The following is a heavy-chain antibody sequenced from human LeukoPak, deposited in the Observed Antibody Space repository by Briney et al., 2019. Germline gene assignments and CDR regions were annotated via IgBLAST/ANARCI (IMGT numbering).Heavy chain of an antibody. CDR1: GFTFSRND. Sequence: GGSLRLSCEASGFTFSRNDMSWVRQAPGKGLEWVSSISSSSSYIYYADSVKGRFAISRDNAKNSLYLQMNSLSAEDTAVYYCARDPLITYYYDSSGNHADWFDPWGQGTLVTVSS. CDR2: ISSSSSYI. CDR3: ARDPLITYYYDSSGNHADWFDP. V-gene: IGHV3-21*01. J-gene: IGHJ5*02. D-gene: IGHD3-22*01.